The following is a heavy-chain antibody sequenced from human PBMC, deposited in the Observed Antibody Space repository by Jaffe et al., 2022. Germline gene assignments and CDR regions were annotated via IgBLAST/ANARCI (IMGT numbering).Heavy chain of an antibody. CDR2: TYYRSKWYN. J-gene: IGHJ6*03. V-gene: IGHV6-1*01. CDR1: GDSVSSNSAA. CDR3: ARAESCSGGSCYGYYYYYYMDV. Sequence: QVQLQQSGPGLVKPSQTLSLTCAISGDSVSSNSAAWNWIRQSPSRGLEWLGRTYYRSKWYNDYAVSVKSRITINPDTSKNQFSLQLNSVTPEDTAVYYCARAESCSGGSCYGYYYYYYMDVWGKGTTVTVSS. D-gene: IGHD2-15*01.